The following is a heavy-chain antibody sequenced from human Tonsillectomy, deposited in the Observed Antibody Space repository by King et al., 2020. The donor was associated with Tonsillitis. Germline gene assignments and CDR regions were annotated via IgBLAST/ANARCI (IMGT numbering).Heavy chain of an antibody. CDR2: IIPIFGTA. Sequence: VQLVESGAEVKKPGSSVKVSCKASGGTFSSYAISWVRQAPGQGLEWMGGIIPIFGTANYAQKFQGRVTITAAKSTSTAYMELSSLRSEGTAVYYCARAPTYYDFWSGLGWFDPWGQGTLVTVSS. V-gene: IGHV1-69*06. D-gene: IGHD3-3*01. CDR1: GGTFSSYA. CDR3: ARAPTYYDFWSGLGWFDP. J-gene: IGHJ5*02.